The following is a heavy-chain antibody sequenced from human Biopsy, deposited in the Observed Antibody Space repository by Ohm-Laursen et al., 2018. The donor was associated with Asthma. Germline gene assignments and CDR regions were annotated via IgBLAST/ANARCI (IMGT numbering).Heavy chain of an antibody. J-gene: IGHJ5*02. CDR3: ARAAITGIRGWFDP. CDR1: GGYLTGHY. CDR2: NDQSGYT. V-gene: IGHV4-34*01. Sequence: GTLSLTCTVYGGYLTGHYWNWIRQPPGKGLEWSGENDQSGYTNYNPSLKSRVTISADTSKNQCHLNLSSVTAADTAVYFCARAAITGIRGWFDPWGQGTQVTVSS. D-gene: IGHD1-20*01.